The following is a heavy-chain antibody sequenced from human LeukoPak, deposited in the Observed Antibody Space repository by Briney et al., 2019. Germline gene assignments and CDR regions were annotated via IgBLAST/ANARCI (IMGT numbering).Heavy chain of an antibody. Sequence: KPSETLSLTCTVSGDSISSYYWSWLRQPAGKGLEWIGRIYTNGNTNYNPSLKNRVTISVDKSRNLVSLKLTPVTAADTAVYYCAKDGFCTETNCTVTWFDPWGQGTRVTVSS. CDR3: AKDGFCTETNCTVTWFDP. CDR1: GDSISSYY. V-gene: IGHV4-4*07. D-gene: IGHD3/OR15-3a*01. J-gene: IGHJ5*02. CDR2: IYTNGNT.